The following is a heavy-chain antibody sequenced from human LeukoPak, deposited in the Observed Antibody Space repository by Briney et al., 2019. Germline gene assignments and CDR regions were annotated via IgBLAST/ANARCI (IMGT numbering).Heavy chain of an antibody. CDR1: GFTVSSNY. V-gene: IGHV3-53*01. J-gene: IGHJ4*02. Sequence: GGSLRLSCEASGFTVSSNYMSWVRQAPGKGLEWVSVIYSGGSTYYADSVKGRFTISRDNSKNTLYLQMNSLRAEDTAVYYCARYLLNGDLDYWGQGTLVTVSS. D-gene: IGHD4-17*01. CDR2: IYSGGST. CDR3: ARYLLNGDLDY.